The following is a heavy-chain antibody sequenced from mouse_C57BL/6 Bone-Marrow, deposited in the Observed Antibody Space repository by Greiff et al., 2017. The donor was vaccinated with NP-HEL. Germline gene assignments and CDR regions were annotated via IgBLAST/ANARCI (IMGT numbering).Heavy chain of an antibody. CDR3: ASGGWLLRVFWFAY. CDR1: GFTFSSYG. CDR2: ISSGGSYT. V-gene: IGHV5-6*01. J-gene: IGHJ3*01. D-gene: IGHD2-3*01. Sequence: DVHLVESGGDLVKPGGSLKLSCAASGFTFSSYGMSWVRQTPDKRLEWVATISSGGSYTYYPDSVKGRFTISRDNAKNTLYLQMSSLKSEDTAMYYCASGGWLLRVFWFAYWGQGTLVTVSA.